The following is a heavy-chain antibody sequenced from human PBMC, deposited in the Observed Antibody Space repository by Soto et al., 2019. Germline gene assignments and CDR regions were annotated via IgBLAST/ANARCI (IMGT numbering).Heavy chain of an antibody. CDR1: GDSISSGDYY. Sequence: QVQLQESGPGLVKPSQTLSLTCTVSGDSISSGDYYWSWIRQPPGKGLEWIGYIYYSGSTYYNPSLTRRVTISVETSKTQFSLKLSSVTAADTAVYYWAREGGYYYGGVDYWGQGTLVTVSS. D-gene: IGHD3-22*01. J-gene: IGHJ4*02. V-gene: IGHV4-30-4*01. CDR3: AREGGYYYGGVDY. CDR2: IYYSGST.